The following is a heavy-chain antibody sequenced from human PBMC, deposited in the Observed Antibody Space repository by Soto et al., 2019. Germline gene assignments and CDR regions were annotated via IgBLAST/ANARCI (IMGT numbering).Heavy chain of an antibody. D-gene: IGHD5-12*01. CDR3: AAGGGLPRYY. Sequence: QLQLQESGSGLVKPSQTLSLTCAVSGGSISSGGYSWSWIRQPPGKGLEWIGYIYHSGSTYYNPSLTSRVTRSVDRSKNQFSLKLSSVTASDTAVYYCAAGGGLPRYYWGQGTLVTVSS. V-gene: IGHV4-30-2*01. CDR1: GGSISSGGYS. CDR2: IYHSGST. J-gene: IGHJ4*02.